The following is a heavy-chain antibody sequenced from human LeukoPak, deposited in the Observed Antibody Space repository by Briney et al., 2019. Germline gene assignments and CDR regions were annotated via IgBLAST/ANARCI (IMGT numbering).Heavy chain of an antibody. V-gene: IGHV3-7*01. Sequence: GGSLRPSCAASGFTFSSYWMSWVRQAPGKGLEWVANIKQDGSEKYYVDSVKGRFTISRDNAKNSLYLQMNSLRAEDTAVYYCARRKRTYYDILTGYSYYFDYWGQGTLVTVSS. D-gene: IGHD3-9*01. CDR3: ARRKRTYYDILTGYSYYFDY. CDR1: GFTFSSYW. CDR2: IKQDGSEK. J-gene: IGHJ4*02.